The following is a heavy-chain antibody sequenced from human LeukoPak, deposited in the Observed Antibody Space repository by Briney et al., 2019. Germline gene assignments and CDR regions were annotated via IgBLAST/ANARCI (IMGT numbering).Heavy chain of an antibody. CDR3: ARAILQPELPRFDP. D-gene: IGHD1-26*01. Sequence: SETLSLTCTVSGGSISSGSYYWSWIRQPAGKGLEWIGRIYTSGSTNYNPSLKSRVTISVDTSKNQFSLKLSSVTAADTAVYYCARAILQPELPRFDPWGQGTLVTVSS. J-gene: IGHJ5*02. CDR1: GGSISSGSYY. V-gene: IGHV4-61*02. CDR2: IYTSGST.